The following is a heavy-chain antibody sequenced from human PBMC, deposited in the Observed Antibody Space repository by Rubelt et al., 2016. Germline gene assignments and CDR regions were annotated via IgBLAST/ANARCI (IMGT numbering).Heavy chain of an antibody. CDR1: GGSFSGYY. CDR2: INHSGST. D-gene: IGHD2-2*01. Sequence: QVQLQQWSAGLLKPSETLSLTCAVYGGSFSGYYWSWIRQPPGKGLEWIGEINHSGSTNYNPSLKSRVTISVDTSKNQLSLKRSSVTAADTAVYYCARGTESGVPAASDYWGQGTLVTVSS. V-gene: IGHV4-34*01. CDR3: ARGTESGVPAASDY. J-gene: IGHJ4*02.